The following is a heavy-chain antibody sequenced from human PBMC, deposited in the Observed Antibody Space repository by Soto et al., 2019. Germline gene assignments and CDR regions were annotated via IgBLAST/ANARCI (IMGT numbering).Heavy chain of an antibody. Sequence: SGPTLVDPTQTLTLTCTFSGFSLSTSGLCVSWIRQPPGKALEWLALIDWDDDKYYSTSLKTRLTISKDTSKNQVVLTMTNMDPVDTATYYCARIRYSSSWYYFDYWGQGTLVTVSS. V-gene: IGHV2-70*01. J-gene: IGHJ4*02. D-gene: IGHD6-13*01. CDR2: IDWDDDK. CDR1: GFSLSTSGLC. CDR3: ARIRYSSSWYYFDY.